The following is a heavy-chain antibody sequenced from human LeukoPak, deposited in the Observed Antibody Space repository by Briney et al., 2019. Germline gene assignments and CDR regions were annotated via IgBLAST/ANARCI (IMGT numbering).Heavy chain of an antibody. CDR3: AREGTAGTNLNWFDP. CDR2: IYTSGST. J-gene: IGHJ5*02. D-gene: IGHD1-1*01. CDR1: GGSISSYY. Sequence: PSETLSLTCTVSGGSISSYYWSWIRQPAGKGLEWIGRIYTSGSTNYNPSLKSRVTISVDTPKNQFSLKLSSVTAADTAVYYCAREGTAGTNLNWFDPWGQGTLVTVSS. V-gene: IGHV4-4*07.